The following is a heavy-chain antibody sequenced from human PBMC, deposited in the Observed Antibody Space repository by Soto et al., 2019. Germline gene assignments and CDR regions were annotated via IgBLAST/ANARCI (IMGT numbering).Heavy chain of an antibody. V-gene: IGHV1-18*01. D-gene: IGHD2-2*01. CDR3: ARGCSSTSCPPSGMDV. CDR1: GYTFTSYG. CDR2: ISAYNGNT. J-gene: IGHJ6*02. Sequence: ASVKVSCKASGYTFTSYGMSWVRQAPGQGLEWMGWISAYNGNTNYAQKLQGRVTMTTDTSTSTAYMELRSLRSDDTAVYYCARGCSSTSCPPSGMDVWGQGTTVTVSS.